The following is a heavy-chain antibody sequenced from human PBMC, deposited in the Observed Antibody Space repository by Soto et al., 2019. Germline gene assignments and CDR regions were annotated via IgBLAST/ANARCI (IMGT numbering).Heavy chain of an antibody. V-gene: IGHV3-30-3*01. CDR1: GFTFSSHY. J-gene: IGHJ4*02. D-gene: IGHD1-26*01. CDR2: ISSDGNSK. CDR3: ARDDEGGSDCDLGY. Sequence: QAHLVESGGGVVQPGRSLTLSCAVSGFTFSSHYMHWVRQAPGKGLEWVALISSDGNSKYYADSVKGRFTTPRDNSKNTLYLQMNSLRVEDTAVYYCARDDEGGSDCDLGYWGQGALVTVSS.